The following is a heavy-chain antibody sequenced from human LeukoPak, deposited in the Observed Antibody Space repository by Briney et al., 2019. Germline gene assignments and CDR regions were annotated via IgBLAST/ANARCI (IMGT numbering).Heavy chain of an antibody. D-gene: IGHD3-10*01. V-gene: IGHV3-66*02. CDR3: ARESGITTAFDY. J-gene: IGHJ4*02. CDR2: IYSGGST. CDR1: GYTVSSNY. Sequence: GGSLRLSCAASGYTVSSNYMSWVRQAPGKGLEWVSVIYSGGSTYYADSVKGRFTISRDNSKNTLYLQMNSLRAEDTAVYYCARESGITTAFDYWGQGTLVTVSS.